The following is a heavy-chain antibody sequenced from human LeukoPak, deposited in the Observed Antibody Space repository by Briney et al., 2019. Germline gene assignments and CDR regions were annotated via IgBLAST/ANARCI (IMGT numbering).Heavy chain of an antibody. CDR2: IYYSGST. J-gene: IGHJ4*02. CDR1: GGSISSYY. Sequence: SETLSLTCTVSGGSISSYYWSWIRQPPGKGLEWIGYIYYSGSTNYNPSLKSRVTISVDTSKNQFSLKLSSVTAADTAVYYCARGAPGGYFDYWGQGTLVTVSS. V-gene: IGHV4-59*08. D-gene: IGHD1-14*01. CDR3: ARGAPGGYFDY.